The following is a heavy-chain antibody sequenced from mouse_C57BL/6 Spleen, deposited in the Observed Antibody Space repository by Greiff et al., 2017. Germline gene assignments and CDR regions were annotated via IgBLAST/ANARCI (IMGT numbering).Heavy chain of an antibody. CDR1: GFTFSDYG. CDR2: ISSGSSTI. Sequence: EVQLVESGGGLVKPGGSLKLSCAASGFTFSDYGMHWVRQAPEKGLEWVAYISSGSSTIYYADTVKGRFTISRDNAKNTLFLQMTSLRSEDTAMDYCARGGLPYYYAMDYWGQGTSVTVSS. V-gene: IGHV5-17*01. D-gene: IGHD2-4*01. CDR3: ARGGLPYYYAMDY. J-gene: IGHJ4*01.